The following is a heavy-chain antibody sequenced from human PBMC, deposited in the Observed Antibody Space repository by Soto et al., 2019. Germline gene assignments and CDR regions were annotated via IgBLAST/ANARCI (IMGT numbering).Heavy chain of an antibody. CDR1: GFTFSNYW. CDR3: VRDRDVVAAWFDP. CDR2: INSDGSST. D-gene: IGHD2-21*01. V-gene: IGHV3-74*01. J-gene: IGHJ5*02. Sequence: GGSLRLSCAASGFTFSNYWMHWVRQVPGKGLVWVSRINSDGSSTNYADSVKARFTISRDNAKNTLYLQMNSLRAEDTAVYYCVRDRDVVAAWFDPWGQGTLVTVSS.